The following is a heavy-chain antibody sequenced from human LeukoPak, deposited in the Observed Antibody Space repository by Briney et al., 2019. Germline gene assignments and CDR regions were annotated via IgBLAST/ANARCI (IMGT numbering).Heavy chain of an antibody. J-gene: IGHJ4*02. V-gene: IGHV3-48*04. CDR3: ARMRGGYCSSTSCYSGFDY. CDR2: IGGTSSTI. D-gene: IGHD2-2*02. CDR1: GFTFSSYT. Sequence: GGSLRLSCAASGFTFSSYTMNWVRQAPGKGLEWISNIGGTSSTISYADSVKGRFTISRDNAKNSLYLQMNSLRAEDTAVYYCARMRGGYCSSTSCYSGFDYWGQGTLVTVSS.